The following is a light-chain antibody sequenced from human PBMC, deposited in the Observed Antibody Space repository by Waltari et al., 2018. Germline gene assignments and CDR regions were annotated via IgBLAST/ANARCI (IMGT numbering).Light chain of an antibody. J-gene: IGLJ1*01. V-gene: IGLV1-40*02. CDR3: QSYDNILHGCV. CDR2: GRS. CDR1: NSNIGAFQ. Sequence: QSVLTQPPSVSGAPGQRVTISCIGTNSNIGAFQVNWYQKSPGAAPQLLIYGRSNLPAGVPDRFSGSKSDTSASLVITGLQFEDEGDFYCQSYDNILHGCVFGTGTKVIV.